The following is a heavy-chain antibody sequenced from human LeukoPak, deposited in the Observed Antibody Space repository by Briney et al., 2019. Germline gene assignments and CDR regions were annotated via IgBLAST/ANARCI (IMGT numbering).Heavy chain of an antibody. CDR1: DLYPTSDNY. V-gene: IGHV4-38-2*01. D-gene: IGHD2-2*01. Sequence: SETLSLTCAVSDLYPTSDNYWGWIRQPPGKGLEWIGRIYHTGNTYYNSSLKSRVTISVDTSKNQYSLNLNSVTAADTAVYYCARHGGHCSSTSCYLDYWGQGTLVTVSS. J-gene: IGHJ4*02. CDR2: IYHTGNT. CDR3: ARHGGHCSSTSCYLDY.